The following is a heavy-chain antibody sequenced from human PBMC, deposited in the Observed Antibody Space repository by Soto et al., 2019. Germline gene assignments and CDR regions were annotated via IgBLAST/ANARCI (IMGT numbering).Heavy chain of an antibody. D-gene: IGHD1-1*01. J-gene: IGHJ4*01. V-gene: IGHV3-15*07. CDR1: DFTFSNAW. CDR2: IKSKADGGTT. CDR3: TTDSYINMQLVRFDY. Sequence: PGGSLRLSCAASDFTFSNAWRNWVHQAPGKGLEWVGRIKSKADGGTTDFAAPVKGRFAISRDDSKNMMYMQMSSLRTEDTGVYYCTTDSYINMQLVRFDYWGHGTLVTVTS.